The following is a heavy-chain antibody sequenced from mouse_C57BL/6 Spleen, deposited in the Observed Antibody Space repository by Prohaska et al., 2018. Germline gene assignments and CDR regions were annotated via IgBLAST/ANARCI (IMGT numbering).Heavy chain of an antibody. CDR2: INYDGSST. J-gene: IGHJ2*01. CDR1: GFTFSDYY. V-gene: IGHV5-16*01. CDR3: ARSVYYFDY. Sequence: EVQLVESEGGLVQPGSSMKLSCTASGFTFSDYYMAWVRQVPEKGLEWVANINYDGSSTYYLDSLKSRFIISRDNAKNILYLQMSSLKSEDTATYYCARSVYYFDYWGQGTTLTVSS.